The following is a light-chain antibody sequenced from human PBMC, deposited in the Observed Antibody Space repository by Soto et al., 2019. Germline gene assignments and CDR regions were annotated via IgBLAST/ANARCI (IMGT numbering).Light chain of an antibody. CDR2: GAS. CDR3: QQYNNWPQRT. J-gene: IGKJ1*01. Sequence: EIVMTQSPATLSVSPGERATLSCRASQSVSSNLAWYQQKPGQAPRLLIYGASTRPSGIPARFSGSGSATDFTLTISSLQSEDFAVYFCQQYNNWPQRTFGQGTKVEIQ. V-gene: IGKV3-15*01. CDR1: QSVSSN.